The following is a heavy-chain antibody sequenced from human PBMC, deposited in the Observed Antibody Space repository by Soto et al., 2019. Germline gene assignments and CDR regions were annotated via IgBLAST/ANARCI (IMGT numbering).Heavy chain of an antibody. V-gene: IGHV1-24*01. D-gene: IGHD2-2*01. CDR2: FDPEDGET. Sequence: ASVKVSCKVCGYTLTVLSMHWVRQAPGKGLEWMGGFDPEDGETIYAQKFQGRVTMTEDTSTDTAYMELSSLRSEDTAVYYCATGQFDCSSISFYGRGRVYNWFDYWGQGTLVTVSS. CDR1: GYTLTVLS. J-gene: IGHJ5*01. CDR3: ATGQFDCSSISFYGRGRVYNWFDY.